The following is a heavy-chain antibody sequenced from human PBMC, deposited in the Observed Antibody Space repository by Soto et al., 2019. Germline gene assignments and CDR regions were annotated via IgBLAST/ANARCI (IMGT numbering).Heavy chain of an antibody. D-gene: IGHD3-10*01. CDR2: INHSGSH. Sequence: LEALSLPCAVYGGSFSGYYWSWIRQPPGKGVEWIGEINHSGSHNYNPSLKSRVTISVDTSKNQFSRKLSSVPAADRAVYYCARGSGRQRHYYFAYWGQGTLVTVSS. CDR1: GGSFSGYY. CDR3: ARGSGRQRHYYFAY. J-gene: IGHJ4*02. V-gene: IGHV4-34*01.